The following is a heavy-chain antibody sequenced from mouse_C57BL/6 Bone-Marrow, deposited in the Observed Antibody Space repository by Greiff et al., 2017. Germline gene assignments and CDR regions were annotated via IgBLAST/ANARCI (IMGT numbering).Heavy chain of an antibody. Sequence: VQLQQPGAELVMPGASVKLSCKASGYTFTNYWMHWVKQRPGQGLEWIGEIDPSDSYTNYNQKFKGKSTLTVDKSSSTAYMQLSSLTSAASAVYYWTPFRGDWYFDVWGTGTTVTVSS. V-gene: IGHV1-69*01. J-gene: IGHJ1*03. CDR2: IDPSDSYT. CDR1: GYTFTNYW. CDR3: TPFRGDWYFDV.